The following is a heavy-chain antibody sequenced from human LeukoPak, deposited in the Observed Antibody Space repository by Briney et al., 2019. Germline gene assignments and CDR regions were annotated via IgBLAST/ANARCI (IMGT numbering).Heavy chain of an antibody. V-gene: IGHV4-39*01. CDR2: MYYSGNT. D-gene: IGHD3-16*02. CDR1: GGSISSSNYY. J-gene: IGHJ4*02. CDR3: ARTLGWASSRYPFDG. Sequence: PSETLSLTCTVSGGSISSSNYYWGWIPQPPGKGLEWIGSMYYSGNTDYNPSLKSRVTISVDTSKNQFSLKVNSVTAADTAVYYCARTLGWASSRYPFDGWGQGTLVAVSS.